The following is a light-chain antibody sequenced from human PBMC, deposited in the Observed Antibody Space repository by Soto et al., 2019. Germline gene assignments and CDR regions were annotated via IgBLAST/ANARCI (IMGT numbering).Light chain of an antibody. Sequence: DIVMTQSPDSLAVSLGERATVNCKSSHSVLDNSNNKNRLAWYQQKQRQPPRLIISGASTRESGVPDRFSGSGSGTNVTLTISSLQAEDVAVYYCQHYYNTPYNFGQGTKLESK. V-gene: IGKV4-1*01. CDR1: HSVLDNSNNKNR. J-gene: IGKJ2*01. CDR2: GAS. CDR3: QHYYNTPYN.